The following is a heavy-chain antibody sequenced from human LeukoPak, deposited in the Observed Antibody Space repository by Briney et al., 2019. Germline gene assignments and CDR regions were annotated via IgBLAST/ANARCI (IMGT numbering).Heavy chain of an antibody. CDR1: GFTFSSYA. D-gene: IGHD3-22*01. CDR2: ISVSGGST. CDR3: VTRSYYDRSQYYGSFDC. J-gene: IGHJ4*02. V-gene: IGHV3-23*01. Sequence: GGSLRLSCAASGFTFSSYAISWVRQAPGKGPEWVATISVSGGSTYFADSVKGRFTISRDDSKNTLSLQMNGLRAEDTAVYFCVTRSYYDRSQYYGSFDCWGQGTLVTVSS.